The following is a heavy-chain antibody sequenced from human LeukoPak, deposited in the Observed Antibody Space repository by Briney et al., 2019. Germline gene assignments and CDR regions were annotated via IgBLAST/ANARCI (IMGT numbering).Heavy chain of an antibody. V-gene: IGHV1-8*03. CDR2: MNPNSGNT. Sequence: ASVKVSCKASGYTFTSYDINWVRQATGQGLEWMGWMNPNSGNTGYAQKFQGRVTITRNTSISTAYMELSSLRSEDTAVYYCAREGYSSSPGDYYYMDVWGKGTTVTVSS. D-gene: IGHD6-6*01. CDR1: GYTFTSYD. J-gene: IGHJ6*03. CDR3: AREGYSSSPGDYYYMDV.